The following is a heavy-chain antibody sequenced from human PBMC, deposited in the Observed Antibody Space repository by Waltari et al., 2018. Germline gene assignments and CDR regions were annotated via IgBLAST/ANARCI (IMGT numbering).Heavy chain of an antibody. J-gene: IGHJ4*02. CDR1: GFTFRSYS. Sequence: DVQLLESGGGLVQPGGSLTVSCAGSGFTFRSYSMSWFSQAPGKGLERVSASIGSAPGTHYADSVTSRFTTSRDNSNNILYLQMNNLRAEDTAVYYCARWDTAMVDWGQGTLVTVSS. CDR3: ARWDTAMVD. CDR2: SIGSAPGT. D-gene: IGHD5-18*01. V-gene: IGHV3-23*01.